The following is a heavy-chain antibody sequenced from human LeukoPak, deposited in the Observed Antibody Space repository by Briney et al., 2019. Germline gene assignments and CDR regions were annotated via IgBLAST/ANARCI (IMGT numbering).Heavy chain of an antibody. D-gene: IGHD4-17*01. CDR3: VKDRGYYDLDS. CDR1: GFTFSSYI. V-gene: IGHV3-30*02. J-gene: IGHJ4*02. Sequence: GGSLRLSCAASGFTFSSYIVHWAPHAPGKALQWVSHIQSDGSTTYCPYSVEGRFPISRENSKNTMYLQMIRLRPEDTAVYYCVKDRGYYDLDSWGQGTLVTVSS. CDR2: IQSDGSTT.